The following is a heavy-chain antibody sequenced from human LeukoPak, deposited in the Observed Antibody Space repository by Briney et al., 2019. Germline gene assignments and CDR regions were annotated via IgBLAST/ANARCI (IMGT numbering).Heavy chain of an antibody. CDR3: ARRKRSMPFSVVTATAPDY. Sequence: SETLSLTCTVSGGSISSSSYYWGWIRQPPGKGLEWIGSIYYSGSTYYNPSLKSRVTISVDTSKNQFSPKLSSVTAADTAVYYCARRKRSMPFSVVTATAPDYWGQGTLVTVSS. CDR2: IYYSGST. J-gene: IGHJ4*02. CDR1: GGSISSSSYY. D-gene: IGHD2-21*02. V-gene: IGHV4-39*07.